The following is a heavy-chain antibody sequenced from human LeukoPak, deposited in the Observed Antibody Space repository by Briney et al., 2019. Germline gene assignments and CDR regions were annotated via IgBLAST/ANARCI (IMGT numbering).Heavy chain of an antibody. CDR2: ISGSGGST. CDR1: GFTFSSYA. J-gene: IGHJ4*02. CDR3: AKGALYYYDSSGYYDAVYFDY. Sequence: GSLRLSCPASGFTFSSYAMSWVGQAPGKGLEWVSAISGSGGSTYYADSVKGRFTISRDNSKNTLYLQMNSLRAEDTAVYYCAKGALYYYDSSGYYDAVYFDYWGQGTLVTVSS. V-gene: IGHV3-23*01. D-gene: IGHD3-22*01.